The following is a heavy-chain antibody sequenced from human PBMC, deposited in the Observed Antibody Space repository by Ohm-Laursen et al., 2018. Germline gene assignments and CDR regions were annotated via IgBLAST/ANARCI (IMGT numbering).Heavy chain of an antibody. D-gene: IGHD5-24*01. V-gene: IGHV3-23*01. CDR1: GFTFTTYA. CDR2: LCGRGDIP. Sequence: LSLTCAASGFTFTTYAMAWVRQAPGKGLEWVSGLCGRGDIPKYTDSVKGRFTISKDKSKNTLYLHMNNLRAEDTAIYYCAKGMGYCRDGIDYWGQGTLVTVSS. J-gene: IGHJ4*02. CDR3: AKGMGYCRDGIDY.